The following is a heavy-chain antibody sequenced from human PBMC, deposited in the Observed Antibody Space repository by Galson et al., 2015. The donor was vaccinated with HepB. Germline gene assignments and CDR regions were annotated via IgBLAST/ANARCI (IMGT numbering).Heavy chain of an antibody. CDR1: GGSISSYY. CDR3: ARTDRDGYNKRGFDY. J-gene: IGHJ4*02. Sequence: SETLSLTCTVSGGSISSYYWSWIRQPPGKGLEWIGHIHYSGSTNYNPSLMSRVTISVDTSKNQFSLKLSSVTAADTAVYYCARTDRDGYNKRGFDYWGQGSLVTVSS. CDR2: IHYSGST. V-gene: IGHV4-59*01. D-gene: IGHD5-24*01.